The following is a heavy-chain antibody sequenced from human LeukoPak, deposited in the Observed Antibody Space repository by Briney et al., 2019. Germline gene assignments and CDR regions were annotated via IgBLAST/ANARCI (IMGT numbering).Heavy chain of an antibody. D-gene: IGHD2-21*02. CDR3: AACGGDCYGYYFDY. J-gene: IGHJ4*02. V-gene: IGHV4-61*01. CDR1: GGSVSSGNFY. CDR2: IFHSGHT. Sequence: SETLSLTCTVSGGSVSSGNFYWSWIRQPPGEGLEWIGYIFHSGHTNYNPSLKSRVTMSVDTSKNQFSLKLTSVTAADTAVYYCAACGGDCYGYYFDYWGQGTLVTVSS.